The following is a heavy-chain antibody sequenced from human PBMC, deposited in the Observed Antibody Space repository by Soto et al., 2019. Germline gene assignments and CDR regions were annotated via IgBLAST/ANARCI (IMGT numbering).Heavy chain of an antibody. J-gene: IGHJ4*02. V-gene: IGHV3-33*01. CDR1: GFTFSTYG. CDR2: IWYDGSYK. Sequence: GGSLRLSCAASGFTFSTYGMHWVRQAPGKGLEWVSVIWYDGSYKFYADSVKGRFTISRDNSKNTLYLQMNSLRAEDTAVYYYARDAYYFDYWGLGTLVTVSS. CDR3: ARDAYYFDY.